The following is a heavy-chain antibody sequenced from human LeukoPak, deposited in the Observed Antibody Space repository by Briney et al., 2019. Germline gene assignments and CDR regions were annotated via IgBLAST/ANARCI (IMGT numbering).Heavy chain of an antibody. CDR2: INAYDGDT. V-gene: IGHV1-18*01. Sequence: GASVKVSCKASGYTFTSYGISWVRQAPGQGLEWVGWINAYDGDTHYGKKFQGRITMTTDTSTSTASLELRSLVSDDTAVYYCAKDRGELEIRPTFPDFWGQGTLVTVSS. CDR1: GYTFTSYG. CDR3: AKDRGELEIRPTFPDF. D-gene: IGHD3-10*01. J-gene: IGHJ4*02.